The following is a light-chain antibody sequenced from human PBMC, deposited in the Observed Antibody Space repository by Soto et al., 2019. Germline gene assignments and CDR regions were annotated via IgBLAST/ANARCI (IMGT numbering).Light chain of an antibody. CDR2: GAS. V-gene: IGKV3-11*01. Sequence: ENVLTQSTGTLSLSPVERATLSCRDSQSVSNNYLAWYQQKPGQAPRLLIYGASNRATGIPARFSGSGSGTDFTLTISSLEPEDFAVYYCQKRSNWPLTCGQGNKGDIK. CDR3: QKRSNWPLT. CDR1: QSVSNNY. J-gene: IGKJ1*01.